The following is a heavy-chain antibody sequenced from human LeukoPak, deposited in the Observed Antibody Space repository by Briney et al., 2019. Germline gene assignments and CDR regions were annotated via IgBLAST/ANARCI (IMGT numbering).Heavy chain of an antibody. CDR3: ARGFGEFTLYYFDY. CDR1: GGSISSYY. J-gene: IGHJ4*02. D-gene: IGHD3-10*01. CDR2: IYYSGST. V-gene: IGHV4-59*01. Sequence: PSETLSLTCTVSGGSISSYYWSWIRQPPGKGLEWIGYIYYSGSTNYNPSLKSRVTISVDTSKNQFSLKLSSVTAADTAVYYCARGFGEFTLYYFDYWGQGTLVTVSS.